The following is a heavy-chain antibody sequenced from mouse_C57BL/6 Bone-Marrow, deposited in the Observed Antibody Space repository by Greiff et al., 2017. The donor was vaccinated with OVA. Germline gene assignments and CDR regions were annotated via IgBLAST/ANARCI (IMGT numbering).Heavy chain of an antibody. J-gene: IGHJ2*01. CDR2: IDPSDSYT. CDR1: GYTFTSYW. V-gene: IGHV1-59*01. D-gene: IGHD1-1*01. Sequence: QVQLQQPGAELVRPGTSVKLSCKASGYTFTSYWMHWVKQRPGQGLEWIGVIDPSDSYTNYNQKFKGKATLTVDTSSSTAYMQLSSLTSEDSAVYYCAHYYGTDYFDYWGQGTTLTVSS. CDR3: AHYYGTDYFDY.